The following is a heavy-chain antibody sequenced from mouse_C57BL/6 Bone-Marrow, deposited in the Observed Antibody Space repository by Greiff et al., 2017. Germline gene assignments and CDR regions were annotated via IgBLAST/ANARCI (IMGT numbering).Heavy chain of an antibody. J-gene: IGHJ3*01. V-gene: IGHV14-4*01. CDR3: TRSADVFFAY. Sequence: EVQLQQPGAELVMPGASVKLSCTASGFNIKDDYMHWVKQRPEQGLEWIGWIDPENGDTEYASKFQGKATITADTSSNTAYLQLSSLTSEDTAVYYCTRSADVFFAYWGQGTLVTVSA. CDR2: IDPENGDT. CDR1: GFNIKDDY.